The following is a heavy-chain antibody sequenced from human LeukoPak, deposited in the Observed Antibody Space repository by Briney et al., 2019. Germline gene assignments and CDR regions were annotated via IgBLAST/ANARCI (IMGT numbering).Heavy chain of an antibody. CDR1: GFTVSSNY. CDR2: IYSGGST. CDR3: AKVEITMIVVVPGDY. D-gene: IGHD3-22*01. J-gene: IGHJ4*02. V-gene: IGHV3-66*01. Sequence: GGSLRLSCAASGFTVSSNYMSWVRQAPGKGLEWVSVIYSGGSTYYADSVKGRFTISRDNSKNTLYLQMNSLRAEDTAVYYCAKVEITMIVVVPGDYWGQGTLVTVSS.